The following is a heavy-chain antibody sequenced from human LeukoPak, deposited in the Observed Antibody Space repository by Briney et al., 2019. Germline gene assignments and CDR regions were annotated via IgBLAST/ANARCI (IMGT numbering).Heavy chain of an antibody. CDR3: ARGGLLLRSFDY. V-gene: IGHV4-30-4*07. J-gene: IGHJ4*02. CDR1: GGSISSGGYS. Sequence: SETLSLTCAVSGGSISSGGYSWSWIRQPPGKGLEWIGYIYYSGSTYYNPSLKSRVTISVDTSKNQFSLKLSSVTAADTAVYYCARGGLLLRSFDYWGQGTLVTVSS. CDR2: IYYSGST. D-gene: IGHD2-15*01.